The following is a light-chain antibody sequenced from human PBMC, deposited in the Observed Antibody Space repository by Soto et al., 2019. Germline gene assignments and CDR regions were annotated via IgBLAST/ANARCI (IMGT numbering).Light chain of an antibody. Sequence: QSVLTQPPSASGTPGQRVTVSCSGSSSNIGSNTVHWYQQLPGAAPKLLIYRNNQRPSGVPDRFSGSKSGTSASLAISGLQSEDEGDYYCAAWDDGHNVFYVFGPGTKVTVL. CDR3: AAWDDGHNVFYV. V-gene: IGLV1-44*01. CDR1: SSNIGSNT. CDR2: RNN. J-gene: IGLJ1*01.